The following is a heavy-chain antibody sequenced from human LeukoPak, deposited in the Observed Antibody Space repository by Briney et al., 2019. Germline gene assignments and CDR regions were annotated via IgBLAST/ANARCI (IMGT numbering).Heavy chain of an antibody. V-gene: IGHV3-66*01. CDR2: IYSGGST. CDR1: GFTVSSNY. J-gene: IGHJ4*02. D-gene: IGHD4-23*01. Sequence: GGSLRLSCAASGFTVSSNYMSWVRQAPGKGLEWVSVIYSGGSTYYADSVKGRFTISRDNSKNTLYLQMNSLRADDTAVYYCARGPASVITPFDYWGQGTLVTVSS. CDR3: ARGPASVITPFDY.